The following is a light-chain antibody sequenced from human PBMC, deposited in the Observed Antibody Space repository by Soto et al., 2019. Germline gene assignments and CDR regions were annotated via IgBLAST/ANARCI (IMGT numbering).Light chain of an antibody. CDR3: SSYTSSSTRV. V-gene: IGLV2-14*01. CDR1: SSDVGGYNY. CDR2: DVG. J-gene: IGLJ1*01. Sequence: QSALTQPASVSGSPGQSITISCTGTSSDVGGYNYVSWYQQHPGKAPKLMIYDVGNRPSGVSNRFSGSKSGDTASLTISGLQAEDEDDYYCSSYTSSSTRVFGTGTKVTVL.